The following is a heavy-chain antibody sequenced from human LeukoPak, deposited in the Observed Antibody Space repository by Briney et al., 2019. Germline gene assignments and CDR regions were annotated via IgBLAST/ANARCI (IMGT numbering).Heavy chain of an antibody. CDR2: IHTSGDT. D-gene: IGHD4-17*01. CDR3: IVFGDSNH. CDR1: GLTGSHNY. V-gene: IGHV3-53*01. Sequence: GGSLRLSCAASGLTGSHNYVSWVRQAPGKGLEWVAAIHTSGDTCYADSVKGRFTISRDTSKNTLYLQINSLRVEDTAVYYCIVFGDSNHWGQGTLVTVSS. J-gene: IGHJ5*02.